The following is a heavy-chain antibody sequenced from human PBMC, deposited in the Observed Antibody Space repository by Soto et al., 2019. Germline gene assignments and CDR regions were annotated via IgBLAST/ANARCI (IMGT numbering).Heavy chain of an antibody. CDR2: ISYDGSNR. V-gene: IGHV3-30*18. CDR1: GFTFSTYG. Sequence: GGSLRLSCAASGFTFSTYGMHRVRQAPGKGLEWVALISYDGSNRNSADSVKGRFTISRDNSKNTLYLQMNSLRVEDTAVYYCAKDEVRTPSLYAMDVWAQGTTVTVS. D-gene: IGHD3-10*01. CDR3: AKDEVRTPSLYAMDV. J-gene: IGHJ6*02.